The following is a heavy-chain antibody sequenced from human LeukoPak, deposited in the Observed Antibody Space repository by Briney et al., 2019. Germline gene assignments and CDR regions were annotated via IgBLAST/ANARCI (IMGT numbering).Heavy chain of an antibody. D-gene: IGHD5-24*01. CDR3: ARDAGNYHMRGFDV. CDR1: GYSISSGYY. CDR2: IYHTGTS. J-gene: IGHJ3*01. V-gene: IGHV4-38-2*02. Sequence: SETLSLTCNVSGYSISSGYYWGWIRQPPGKGLEWIGSIYHTGTSNYNPSLKSRVIISIDTSNDQVSLKLSSVTAADTAVYYCARDAGNYHMRGFDVWGPGTLVTVSS.